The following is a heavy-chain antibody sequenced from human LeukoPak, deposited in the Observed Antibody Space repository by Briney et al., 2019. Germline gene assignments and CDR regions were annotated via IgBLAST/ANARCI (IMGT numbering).Heavy chain of an antibody. V-gene: IGHV1-46*03. CDR1: GYTFTSYY. CDR2: INPSGGST. J-gene: IGHJ6*03. Sequence: ASVKVSCKASGYTFTSYYMHWVRQAPGQGLEWMGIINPSGGSTSYAQEFQGRVTMTRDTSTSTVYMELSSLRSEDTAVCYCARENYYYYMDVWGKGTTVTVSS. CDR3: ARENYYYYMDV.